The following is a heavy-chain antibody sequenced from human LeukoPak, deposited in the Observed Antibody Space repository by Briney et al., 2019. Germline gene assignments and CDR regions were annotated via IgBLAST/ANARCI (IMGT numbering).Heavy chain of an antibody. V-gene: IGHV4-30-2*01. Sequence: SQTLSLTCAVSGGSISSGGYSWGWLRQPPGRGLEWVGYIYHSGSTYYNPSLKSRVTISVDRSKNQFSLKLSSVTAADTAVYYCASNYYYDSSGYAFDIWGQGTMVTVSS. D-gene: IGHD3-22*01. J-gene: IGHJ3*02. CDR3: ASNYYYDSSGYAFDI. CDR2: IYHSGST. CDR1: GGSISSGGYS.